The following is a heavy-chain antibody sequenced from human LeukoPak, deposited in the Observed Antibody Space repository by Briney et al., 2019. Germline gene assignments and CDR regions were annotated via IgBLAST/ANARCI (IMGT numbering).Heavy chain of an antibody. J-gene: IGHJ2*01. CDR3: ARVTGVSSGYYYLYWYFDL. V-gene: IGHV4-59*12. CDR2: IYYSGST. CDR1: GGSISSYY. Sequence: SETLSLTCTVSGGSISSYYWSWIRQPPGKGLEWIGYIYYSGSTNYNPSLKSRVTISVDTSKNQFSLKLSSVTAADTAVYYCARVTGVSSGYYYLYWYFDLWGRGTLVTVSS. D-gene: IGHD3-22*01.